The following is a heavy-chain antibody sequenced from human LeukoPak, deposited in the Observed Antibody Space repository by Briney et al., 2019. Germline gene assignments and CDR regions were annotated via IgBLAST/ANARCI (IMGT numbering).Heavy chain of an antibody. Sequence: GGSLRLSCAASGFIFSSYGMHWVRQAPGKGLEWVAVISYDGRNKFYADSVKGRFTISRDTYKNTLYLQMNSLRAEDTAVYFCARSDSSSWQNDYWGQGTLVTVSS. J-gene: IGHJ4*02. CDR2: ISYDGRNK. V-gene: IGHV3-30*03. D-gene: IGHD6-13*01. CDR1: GFIFSSYG. CDR3: ARSDSSSWQNDY.